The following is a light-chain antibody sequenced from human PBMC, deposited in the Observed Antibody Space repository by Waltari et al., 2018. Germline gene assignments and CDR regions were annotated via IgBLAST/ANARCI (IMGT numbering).Light chain of an antibody. Sequence: DIQMTQSPSSLSASVGDRVTVTCRASQTITTFLNWYQQRPGKAPRLLIYAASSLQSGVPSRFSGSGSGTDFTLTISSLQPEDFVSYYCQQTYSSPYTFGQGTQLETK. CDR1: QTITTF. CDR3: QQTYSSPYT. CDR2: AAS. V-gene: IGKV1-39*01. J-gene: IGKJ2*01.